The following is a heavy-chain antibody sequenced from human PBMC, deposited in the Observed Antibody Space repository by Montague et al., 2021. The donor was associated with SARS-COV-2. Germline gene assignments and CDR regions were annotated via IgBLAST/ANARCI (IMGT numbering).Heavy chain of an antibody. J-gene: IGHJ2*01. Sequence: SETLSLTCAVSGGSMRSFYWCWVRQSAGKGLEWSGRIYTSGTTKFNPPXXSRVTMSLDTTKTKFFLKLTSAAAADTAAYYCARHGKAAVGYWYFDLWGRGTLVTVSS. V-gene: IGHV4-4*07. CDR1: GGSMRSFY. CDR3: ARHGKAAVGYWYFDL. D-gene: IGHD6-13*01. CDR2: IYTSGTT.